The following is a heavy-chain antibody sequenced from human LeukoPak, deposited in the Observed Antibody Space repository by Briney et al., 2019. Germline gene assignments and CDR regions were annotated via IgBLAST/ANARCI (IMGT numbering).Heavy chain of an antibody. V-gene: IGHV1-46*01. J-gene: IGHJ4*02. D-gene: IGHD1-14*01. CDR2: INPSGGST. Sequence: GASVKVSCKASGYTFTSYYMHWVGQPPEKGLNGMGIINPSGGSTSYAQKFQGRVTMTRDTSTSTVYMELSSLRSEDTAVYYCARDLGPYNQDYWGQGTLVTVSS. CDR1: GYTFTSYY. CDR3: ARDLGPYNQDY.